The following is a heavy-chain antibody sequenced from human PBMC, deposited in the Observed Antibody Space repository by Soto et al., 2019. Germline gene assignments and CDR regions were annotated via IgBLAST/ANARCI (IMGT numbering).Heavy chain of an antibody. CDR2: ISYDGSGK. V-gene: IGHV3-30*18. Sequence: QMYLVESGGGVVQPATPLRLSCVASGFSFSDSGMHWVRQAPGKGLEWLAVISYDGSGKYYSDSVKGRFTISRDNSKNMLYLQMRGLTAEDTAVYYCVKDRRAYYYGSGSDHWGQGTLDTVSS. J-gene: IGHJ5*02. D-gene: IGHD3-10*01. CDR1: GFSFSDSG. CDR3: VKDRRAYYYGSGSDH.